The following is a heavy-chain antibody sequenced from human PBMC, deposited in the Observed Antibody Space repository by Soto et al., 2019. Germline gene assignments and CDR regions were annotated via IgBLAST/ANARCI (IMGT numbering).Heavy chain of an antibody. CDR1: GFTFSSYG. V-gene: IGHV3-30*18. Sequence: GGSLRLSCAASGFTFSSYGMHWVRQAPGKGLEWVAVISYDGSNKYYADSVKGRFTISRDNSKNTLYLQMNSLRAEDTAVYYCAKEGIAAAGPSHHTYFDYWGQGPLVTVSS. D-gene: IGHD6-13*01. CDR2: ISYDGSNK. J-gene: IGHJ4*02. CDR3: AKEGIAAAGPSHHTYFDY.